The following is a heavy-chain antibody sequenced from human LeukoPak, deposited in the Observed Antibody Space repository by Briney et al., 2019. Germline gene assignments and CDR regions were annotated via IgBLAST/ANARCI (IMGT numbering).Heavy chain of an antibody. CDR3: ARGGVVAANIDY. J-gene: IGHJ4*02. Sequence: ASVKVSCKASGYTFTSYYMHWVRQAPGQGLEWMGRINPNSGGTNYAQKFQGRVTMTRDTSISTAYMELSRLRSDDTAVYYCARGGVVAANIDYWGQGTLVTVSS. D-gene: IGHD2-15*01. CDR2: INPNSGGT. CDR1: GYTFTSYY. V-gene: IGHV1-2*06.